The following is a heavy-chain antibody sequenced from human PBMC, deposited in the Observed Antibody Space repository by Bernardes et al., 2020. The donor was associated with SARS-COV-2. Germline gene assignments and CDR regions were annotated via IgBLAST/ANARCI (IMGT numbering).Heavy chain of an antibody. Sequence: GLSFDDARMSWVRQAPGKGLEWVGRIKEKTDGGATDYAAPVKGRFTISRDEAENTLYLHMNSLKIEDTGVYYCVRGIRRGVTAPDIWGQGTLVTVSS. CDR3: VRGIRRGVTAPDI. CDR1: GLSFDDAR. CDR2: IKEKTDGGAT. V-gene: IGHV3-15*01. J-gene: IGHJ4*02. D-gene: IGHD2-21*02.